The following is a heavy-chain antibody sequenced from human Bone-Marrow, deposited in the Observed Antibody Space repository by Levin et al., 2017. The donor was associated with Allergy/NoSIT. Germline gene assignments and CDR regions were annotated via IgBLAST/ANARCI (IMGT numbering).Heavy chain of an antibody. J-gene: IGHJ3*02. Sequence: SCAASGFTFSSYAMHWVRQAPGKGLEWVAVISYDGSNKYYADSVKGRFTISRDNSKNTLYLQMNSLRAEDTAVYYCARGVNGYYYDSPGAFDSWGQGTMVTVSS. CDR3: ARGVNGYYYDSPGAFDS. D-gene: IGHD3-22*01. CDR2: ISYDGSNK. CDR1: GFTFSSYA. V-gene: IGHV3-30*04.